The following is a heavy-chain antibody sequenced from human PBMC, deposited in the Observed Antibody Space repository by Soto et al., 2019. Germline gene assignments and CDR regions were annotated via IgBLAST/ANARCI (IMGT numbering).Heavy chain of an antibody. CDR3: ARDYYYDSRSSSVNWFDP. D-gene: IGHD3-22*01. V-gene: IGHV3-74*01. CDR1: EFTFSKYW. CDR2: INMDGTKT. Sequence: PGGSLRLSCVASEFTFSKYWMHWVRQAPGKGLVWVSRINMDGTKTACADSVKGRFTVSRDNANNTLYLQMNSLGVEDTAVYYCARDYYYDSRSSSVNWFDPWGQGTLVTVSS. J-gene: IGHJ5*02.